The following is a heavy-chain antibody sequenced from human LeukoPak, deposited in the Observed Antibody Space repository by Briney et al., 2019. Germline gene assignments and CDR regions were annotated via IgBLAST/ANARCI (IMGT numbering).Heavy chain of an antibody. D-gene: IGHD3-10*01. CDR3: AKDDQGGFEEGTYMDV. J-gene: IGHJ6*03. V-gene: IGHV3-23*01. CDR1: GFTFSSYA. Sequence: PGGSLRLSCAASGFTFSSYAMSWVRQAPGKGLEWVSAISGSGGSTYYADSVKGRFTISRDNSKNTLYLQMNSLRAEDTAVYYCAKDDQGGFEEGTYMDVWGKGTTVTVSS. CDR2: ISGSGGST.